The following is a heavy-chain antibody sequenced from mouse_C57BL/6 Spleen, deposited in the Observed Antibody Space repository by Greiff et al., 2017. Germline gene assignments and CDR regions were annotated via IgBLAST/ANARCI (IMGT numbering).Heavy chain of an antibody. V-gene: IGHV10-1*01. D-gene: IGHD4-1*02. Sequence: LVESGGGLVQPKGSLKLSCAASGFSFNTYAMNWVRQAPGKGLEWVARIRSKSNNYATYYADSVKDRFTISRDDSESMLYLQMNNLKTEDTAMYYCVRLSTGTFDYWGQGTTLTVSS. CDR2: IRSKSNNYAT. CDR3: VRLSTGTFDY. J-gene: IGHJ2*01. CDR1: GFSFNTYA.